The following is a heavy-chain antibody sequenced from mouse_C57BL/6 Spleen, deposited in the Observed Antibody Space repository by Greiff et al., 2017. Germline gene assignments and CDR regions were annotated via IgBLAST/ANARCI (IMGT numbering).Heavy chain of an antibody. D-gene: IGHD1-1*02. CDR3: AGDILWCMDY. V-gene: IGHV1-82*01. CDR1: GYAFSSSW. Sequence: VKLVESGPELVKPGASVKISCKASGYAFSSSWMNWVKQRPGKGLEWIGRIYPGDGDTNYNGKFKGKATLTADKSSSTAYMQLSSLTSEDSAVYFCAGDILWCMDYWGQGTSVTVSS. CDR2: IYPGDGDT. J-gene: IGHJ4*01.